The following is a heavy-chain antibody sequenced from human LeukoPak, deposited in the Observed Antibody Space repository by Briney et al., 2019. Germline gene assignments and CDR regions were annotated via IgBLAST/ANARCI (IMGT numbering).Heavy chain of an antibody. Sequence: ASVKVSCKASGYSFTNYAIQWVRQAPGQRLEWMGWINAGNGKTKYSQKFQGRVTITRDTSASTAYMELSSLRSEDTAVYCCVKAIWTSTLTTYYFDYWGQGALVTVSS. V-gene: IGHV1-3*01. CDR1: GYSFTNYA. CDR2: INAGNGKT. CDR3: VKAIWTSTLTTYYFDY. J-gene: IGHJ4*02. D-gene: IGHD4-17*01.